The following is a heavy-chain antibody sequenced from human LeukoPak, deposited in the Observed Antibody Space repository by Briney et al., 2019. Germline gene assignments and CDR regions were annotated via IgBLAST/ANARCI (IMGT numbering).Heavy chain of an antibody. D-gene: IGHD6-13*01. CDR3: ARGAAGTGAADY. V-gene: IGHV4-59*01. Sequence: SETLSLTCTVSGGSISSYYWSWIRQPPGKGLEWIGYTHYSGSTKYNPSLKSRLTISVDSSKNQFSLRLSSVTAADTAVYFCARGAAGTGAADYWGQGTLVTVSS. J-gene: IGHJ4*02. CDR2: THYSGST. CDR1: GGSISSYY.